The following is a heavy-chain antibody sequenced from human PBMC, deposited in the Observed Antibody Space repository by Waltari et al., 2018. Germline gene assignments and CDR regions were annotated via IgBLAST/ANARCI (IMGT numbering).Heavy chain of an antibody. CDR2: IYTSGST. D-gene: IGHD3-22*01. CDR1: GGSIRSSY. V-gene: IGHV4-4*07. J-gene: IGHJ5*02. Sequence: QVQLQESGPGLVKPSETLSLTCTVSGGSIRSSYWSWLRQPAGKGLEWIGRIYTSGSTNYNPSLKSRVTMSVDTSKNQFSLKLSSVTAADTAVYYCARGLGDYYDRRFDPWGQGTLVTVSS. CDR3: ARGLGDYYDRRFDP.